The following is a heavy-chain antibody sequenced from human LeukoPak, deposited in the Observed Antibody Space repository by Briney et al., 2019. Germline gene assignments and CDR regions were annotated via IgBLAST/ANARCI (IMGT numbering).Heavy chain of an antibody. CDR2: INHSGST. V-gene: IGHV4-34*01. J-gene: IGHJ4*02. D-gene: IGHD5-12*01. CDR3: NSGHSGYDY. CDR1: GGSFSGYY. Sequence: PSETLSLTCAVYGGSFSGYYWSWIRQPPGKGLEWIGEINHSGSTNYNPSLKSRVTISVDTSKNQFSLKLSSVTAADTAVYYCNSGHSGYDYWGQGTLVTVSS.